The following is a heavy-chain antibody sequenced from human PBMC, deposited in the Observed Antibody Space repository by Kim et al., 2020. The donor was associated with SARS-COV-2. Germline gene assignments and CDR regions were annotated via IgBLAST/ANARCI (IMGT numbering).Heavy chain of an antibody. CDR3: ARHARLVVPAIE. V-gene: IGHV4-39*01. CDR1: GGSISSSSYY. J-gene: IGHJ4*02. CDR2: IYYSGST. Sequence: SETLSLTCTVSGGSISSSSYYWGWIRQPPGKGLEWIGSIYYSGSTYYNPSLKSRVTISVDTSKNQFSLKLSSVTAADTAVYYCARHARLVVPAIEWGQGT. D-gene: IGHD2-2*01.